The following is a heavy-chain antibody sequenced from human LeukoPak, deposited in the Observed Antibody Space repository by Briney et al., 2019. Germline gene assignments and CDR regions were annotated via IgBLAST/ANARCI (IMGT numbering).Heavy chain of an antibody. V-gene: IGHV1-69*06. CDR2: IIPIFGTA. J-gene: IGHJ6*04. D-gene: IGHD2-2*01. Sequence: SVKVSCKASGYTFTSYYMHWVRQAPGQGLEWMGGIIPIFGTANYAQKFQGRVTITADKSTSTAYMELSSLRSEDTAVYYCAGGDIVVVPAATHYYYYGMDVWGKGTTVTVSS. CDR3: AGGDIVVVPAATHYYYYGMDV. CDR1: GYTFTSYY.